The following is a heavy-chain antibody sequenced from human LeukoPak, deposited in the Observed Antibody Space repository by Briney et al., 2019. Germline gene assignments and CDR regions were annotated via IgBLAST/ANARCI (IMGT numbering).Heavy chain of an antibody. CDR2: IDNTGST. CDR1: LGSISSASYY. D-gene: IGHD5-12*01. Sequence: PSETLSLTCTVSLGSISSASYYWNWIRQSPGKGLEWVGSIDNTGSTYYTPSLKSRATISADTSKNQFSLKLNSVTAADTAVYYCARYSGYDSCFDYWGQGTLVSVSS. CDR3: ARYSGYDSCFDY. J-gene: IGHJ4*02. V-gene: IGHV4-39*07.